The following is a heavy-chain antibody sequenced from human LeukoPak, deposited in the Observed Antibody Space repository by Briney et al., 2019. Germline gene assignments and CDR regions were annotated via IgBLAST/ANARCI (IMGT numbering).Heavy chain of an antibody. CDR3: ARIKLVYYFDY. CDR2: IYYSGST. Sequence: SETLSLTCTVSGGSISSSSYYWGWIRQPPGKGLEWIGSIYYSGSTYYNPSLKSRVTISIDTSKDQFSLKLSSVTAADTAVYYCARIKLVYYFDYWGQGTLVTVSS. V-gene: IGHV4-39*07. CDR1: GGSISSSSYY. D-gene: IGHD6-13*01. J-gene: IGHJ4*02.